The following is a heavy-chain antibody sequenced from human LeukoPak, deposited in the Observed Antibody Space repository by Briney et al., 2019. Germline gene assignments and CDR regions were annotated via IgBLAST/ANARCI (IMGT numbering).Heavy chain of an antibody. Sequence: PSETLSLTCTVSGGSISSHSWSWIRQPAGKGLEWIGRIFTSGSTYYNPSLKSRVTISVDTSKNQFSLKLSSVTAADTAVYYCARLNQWFGAYWFDPWGQGTPVTVSS. J-gene: IGHJ5*02. V-gene: IGHV4-4*07. CDR1: GGSISSHS. CDR3: ARLNQWFGAYWFDP. D-gene: IGHD3-10*01. CDR2: IFTSGST.